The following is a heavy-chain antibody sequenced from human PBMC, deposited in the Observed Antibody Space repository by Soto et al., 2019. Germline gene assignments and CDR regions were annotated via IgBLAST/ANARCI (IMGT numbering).Heavy chain of an antibody. CDR2: IYYSGST. CDR1: GGSISSYY. J-gene: IGHJ6*02. V-gene: IGHV4-59*01. CDR3: ARSGYYYYYGMDV. Sequence: WETLSLTCTVSGGSISSYYWSWIRQPPGKGLEWLGYIYYSGSTNYNPSLKSRVTISVDTSKNQFSLKLSSVTAADTAVYYCARSGYYYYYGMDVWGQGTTGTVSS.